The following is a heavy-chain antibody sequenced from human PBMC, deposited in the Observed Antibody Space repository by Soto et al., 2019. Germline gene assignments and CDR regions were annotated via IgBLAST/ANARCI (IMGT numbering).Heavy chain of an antibody. Sequence: PSETLSLTCTVSGGSISSGGYYWSWIRQHPGKGLEWIGYIYYSGSTNYNPSLKSRVTISVDTSKNQFSLKLSSVTAADTAVYYCARDLGPLSPFDYWGQGTLVTVSS. J-gene: IGHJ4*02. V-gene: IGHV4-61*08. CDR1: GGSISSGGYY. D-gene: IGHD3-16*01. CDR3: ARDLGPLSPFDY. CDR2: IYYSGST.